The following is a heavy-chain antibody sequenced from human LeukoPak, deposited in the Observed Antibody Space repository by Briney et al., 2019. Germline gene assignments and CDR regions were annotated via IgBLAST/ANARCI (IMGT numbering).Heavy chain of an antibody. Sequence: GGSLRLPCAASGFTFRSYSMHWVRQAPGKGLEWVSFISSSSSHIYYADSVKGRFTISRDNAKNSLYLQMDSLRAEDTAVYYCAKAVADSSGHYWVYFDYWGQGILVTVSS. CDR3: AKAVADSSGHYWVYFDY. D-gene: IGHD6-19*01. J-gene: IGHJ4*02. V-gene: IGHV3-21*01. CDR1: GFTFRSYS. CDR2: ISSSSSHI.